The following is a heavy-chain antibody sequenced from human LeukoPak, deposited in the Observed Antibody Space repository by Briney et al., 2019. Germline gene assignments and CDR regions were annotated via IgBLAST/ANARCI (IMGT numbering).Heavy chain of an antibody. CDR3: VRDPRGHASGTYDY. Sequence: TVXXGSIXXXXYYWGXXRQPXXKXXXXXXSIYYSGNTFYNPSLKSRVTMSVDTSKNQFSLNLSSMTAADTAVYYCVRDPRGHASGTYDYWGQGTLVTVSS. CDR1: XGSIXXXXYY. CDR2: IYYSGNT. V-gene: IGHV4-39*07. J-gene: IGHJ4*02. D-gene: IGHD3-10*01.